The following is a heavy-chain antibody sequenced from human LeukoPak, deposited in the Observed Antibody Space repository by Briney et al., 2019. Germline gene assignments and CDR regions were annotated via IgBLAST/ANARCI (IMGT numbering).Heavy chain of an antibody. CDR2: IIPILGIA. CDR3: ARALLPRGCSSTSCYTGDWFDP. CDR1: GYTFTGYY. V-gene: IGHV1-69*04. Sequence: ASVKVSCKASGYTFTGYYMHWVRQAPGQGLEWMGRIIPILGIANYAQKFQGRVTITADKSTSTAYMELSSLRSEDTAVYYCARALLPRGCSSTSCYTGDWFDPWGQGTLVTVSS. J-gene: IGHJ5*02. D-gene: IGHD2-2*02.